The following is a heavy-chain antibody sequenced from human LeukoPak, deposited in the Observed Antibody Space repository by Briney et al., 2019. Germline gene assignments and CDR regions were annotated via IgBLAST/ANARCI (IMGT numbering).Heavy chain of an antibody. CDR3: ARDSVVRGINWFDP. J-gene: IGHJ5*02. D-gene: IGHD3-10*01. V-gene: IGHV1-58*02. Sequence: SVKVSCKASGFTFTSSAMQWVRQARGQRREWIGWIGVVSGNTNYAQKFQERVTITRDMSTSTAYMELSSLRSEDTAVYYCARDSVVRGINWFDPWGQGTLVTVSS. CDR1: GFTFTSSA. CDR2: IGVVSGNT.